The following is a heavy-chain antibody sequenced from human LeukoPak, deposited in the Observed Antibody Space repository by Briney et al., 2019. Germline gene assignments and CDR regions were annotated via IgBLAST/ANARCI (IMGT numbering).Heavy chain of an antibody. D-gene: IGHD5-12*01. CDR3: ARDKGGYDDY. J-gene: IGHJ4*02. V-gene: IGHV3-74*01. CDR1: GFTLSRYW. CDR2: INTDGSYT. Sequence: GRSLRLSCAASGFTLSRYWVHWVRQAPGKGLVWVSRINTDGSYTSYAGSVEGRFTISRDNAKNTLYLQMNSLRAEDTAVYYCARDKGGYDDYWGQGTLVTVSS.